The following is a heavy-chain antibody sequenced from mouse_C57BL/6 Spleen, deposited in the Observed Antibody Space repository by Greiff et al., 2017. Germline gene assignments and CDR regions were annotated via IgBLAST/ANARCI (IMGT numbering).Heavy chain of an antibody. D-gene: IGHD1-1*01. CDR2: IDPSDSYT. V-gene: IGHV1-69*01. Sequence: QVQLQQPGAEFVMPGASVKLSCKASGYTFTSYWMHWVKQRPGQGFEWIGEIDPSDSYTNYNQKFKGKSTLTVDKSSGTAYMQLSSLTSENSTVYYCARHTTVAPYAMDYWGQGTSVTVSS. J-gene: IGHJ4*01. CDR3: ARHTTVAPYAMDY. CDR1: GYTFTSYW.